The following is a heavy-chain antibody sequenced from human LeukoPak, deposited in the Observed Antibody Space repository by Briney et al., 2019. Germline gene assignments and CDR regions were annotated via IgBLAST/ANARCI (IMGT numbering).Heavy chain of an antibody. Sequence: GGSLRLSCAASGFTFSSYAMSWVRQAPGKGLEWVSAISGSGGSTYHADSVKGRFTISRDNSKNTLYLQMNSLRAEDTAVYYCAKDSPSYYDFWSGYYYYYYGMDVWGQGTTVTVSS. CDR3: AKDSPSYYDFWSGYYYYYYGMDV. D-gene: IGHD3-3*01. CDR1: GFTFSSYA. CDR2: ISGSGGST. J-gene: IGHJ6*02. V-gene: IGHV3-23*01.